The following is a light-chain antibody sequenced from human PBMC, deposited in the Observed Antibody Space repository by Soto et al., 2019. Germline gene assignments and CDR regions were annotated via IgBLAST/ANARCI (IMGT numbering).Light chain of an antibody. CDR3: QVWDSGSDHYV. V-gene: IGLV3-21*02. Sequence: SYELTQPPSVSLAPGQTARITCGGRNIGVKSVHWYQQKPGQAPVLIVFDDGDRPSGIPGRFSGSNSGDTATLTISRVEAGDEADYYCQVWDSGSDHYVFGTGTKLTVL. CDR2: DDG. CDR1: NIGVKS. J-gene: IGLJ1*01.